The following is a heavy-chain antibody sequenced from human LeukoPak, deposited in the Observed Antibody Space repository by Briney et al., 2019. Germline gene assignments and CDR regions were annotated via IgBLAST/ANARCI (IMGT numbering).Heavy chain of an antibody. CDR2: IKKDGSEK. CDR1: GFTFSSYW. V-gene: IGHV3-7*04. J-gene: IGHJ4*02. Sequence: PGGSLRLSCVASGFTFSSYWMSWVRQAPGKGLEWVANIKKDGSEKYYVDSVKGRVTISRDNTKKSLYLQMNSLRTEDTAVYYCARGAWGFDNWGQGTLVTVSS. D-gene: IGHD7-27*01. CDR3: ARGAWGFDN.